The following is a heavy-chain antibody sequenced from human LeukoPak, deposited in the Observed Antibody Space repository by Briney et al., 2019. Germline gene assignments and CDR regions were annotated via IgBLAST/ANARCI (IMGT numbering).Heavy chain of an antibody. CDR1: GFTFSSYG. Sequence: GGSLRLSCAASGFTFSSYGMHWVRQAPGKGLEWVAVIWYDGSNKYYADSVKGRFTISRDNSKNTLYLQMNSLRAEDTAVYYCASGIAAISIYYGMDVWGQGTTVTVSS. J-gene: IGHJ6*02. D-gene: IGHD2-15*01. CDR3: ASGIAAISIYYGMDV. CDR2: IWYDGSNK. V-gene: IGHV3-33*01.